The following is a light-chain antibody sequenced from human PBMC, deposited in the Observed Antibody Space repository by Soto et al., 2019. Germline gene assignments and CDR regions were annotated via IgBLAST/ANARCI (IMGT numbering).Light chain of an antibody. CDR3: QQYDNLRLT. CDR2: DAS. Sequence: DIQMTQSPSTLSASVGDRVTITCRASQSISSWLAWYQQKPGKAPKLLIYDASTLESGVPSRFSGSRSGTDFTFTISSLQPEDIATYYCQQYDNLRLTFGGGTKVDI. V-gene: IGKV1-5*01. J-gene: IGKJ4*01. CDR1: QSISSW.